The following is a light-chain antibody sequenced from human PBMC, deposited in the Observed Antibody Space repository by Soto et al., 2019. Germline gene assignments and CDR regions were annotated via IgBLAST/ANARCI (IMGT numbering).Light chain of an antibody. CDR1: SSDIGHYDY. CDR2: HVT. CDR3: CSLTTSHTYV. J-gene: IGLJ1*01. Sequence: QSALTQPASVSGSPGQAITISCTGTSSDIGHYDYVSWYQQHPGKAPKLMIYHVTYRPSGVSNRYSGSKYGNSASLTISGLQADDEADYYCCSLTTSHTYVFGSGTKLTV. V-gene: IGLV2-14*03.